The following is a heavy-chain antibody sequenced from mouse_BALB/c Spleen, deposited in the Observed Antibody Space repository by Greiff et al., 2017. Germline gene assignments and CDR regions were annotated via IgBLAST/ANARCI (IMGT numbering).Heavy chain of an antibody. CDR1: GYTFTSYW. CDR2: INPSTGYT. CDR3: ANPTLYDGLAY. V-gene: IGHV1-7*01. D-gene: IGHD2-12*01. J-gene: IGHJ3*01. Sequence: QVQLQQSGAELAKPGASVTMSCKASGYTFTSYWMHWVKQRPGQGLEWIGYINPSTGYTEYNQKFKDKATLTADKSSSTAYMQLSSLTSEDSAVYYCANPTLYDGLAYWGQGTLVTVSA.